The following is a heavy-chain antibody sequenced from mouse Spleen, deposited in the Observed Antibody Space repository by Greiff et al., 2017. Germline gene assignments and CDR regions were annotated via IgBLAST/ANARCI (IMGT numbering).Heavy chain of an antibody. CDR2: ISNGGGST. CDR3: ARRDPPYAMDY. Sequence: EVQLQESGGGLVQPGGSLKLSCATSGFTFSDYYMYWVRQTPEKRLEWVAYISNGGGSTYYPDTVKGRFTISRDNAKNTLYLQMSRLKSEDTAMYYCARRDPPYAMDYWGQGTSVTVSS. V-gene: IGHV5-12*02. CDR1: GFTFSDYY. J-gene: IGHJ4*01.